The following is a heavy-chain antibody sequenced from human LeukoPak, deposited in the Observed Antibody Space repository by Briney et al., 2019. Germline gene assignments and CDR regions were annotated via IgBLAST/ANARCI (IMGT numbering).Heavy chain of an antibody. J-gene: IGHJ5*01. CDR1: GFTFSSYW. CDR2: IKQDGGEI. CDR3: ARDKVVGPTKFDS. Sequence: GGSLRLSCAASGFTFSSYWMSWVRQAPGKGLEWVANIKQDGGEIYYVDSVKGRFTISRDIAKNSVYLHMNSLRAEDTAVYYCARDKVVGPTKFDSWGQGTLVTVSS. D-gene: IGHD1-26*01. V-gene: IGHV3-7*01.